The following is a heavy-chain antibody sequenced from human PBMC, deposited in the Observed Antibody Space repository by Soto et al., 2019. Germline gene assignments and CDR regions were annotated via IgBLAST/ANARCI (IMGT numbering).Heavy chain of an antibody. J-gene: IGHJ4*02. CDR3: AKVLTSFKYYYDSSGSTIDY. CDR2: ISYDGSNK. CDR1: GFTFSSYG. V-gene: IGHV3-30*18. Sequence: GGSLRLSCAASGFTFSSYGMHWVRQAPGKGLEWVAVISYDGSNKYYADSVKGRFTISRDNSKNTLYLQMNSLRAEDTAVYYCAKVLTSFKYYYDSSGSTIDYWGQGTLVTVSS. D-gene: IGHD3-22*01.